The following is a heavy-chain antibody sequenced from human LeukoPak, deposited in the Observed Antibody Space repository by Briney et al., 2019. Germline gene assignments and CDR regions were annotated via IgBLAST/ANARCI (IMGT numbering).Heavy chain of an antibody. D-gene: IGHD6-19*01. V-gene: IGHV3-23*01. Sequence: GGSLRLSCVASGFTFSNYAMSWVRQAPGKGLEWVSAISGSGGSTYYADSVKGRFTISRDNSQNTLYLQMNSLRAEDSAVYYCAKVGSGWYSGAFDYWGQGTLLTVSS. CDR3: AKVGSGWYSGAFDY. CDR2: ISGSGGST. J-gene: IGHJ4*02. CDR1: GFTFSNYA.